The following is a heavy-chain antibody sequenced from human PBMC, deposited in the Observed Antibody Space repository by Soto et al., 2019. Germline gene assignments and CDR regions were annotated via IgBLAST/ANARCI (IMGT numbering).Heavy chain of an antibody. J-gene: IGHJ6*02. CDR3: ARDQGRIAAAGTVKNYYYYGMDV. V-gene: IGHV4-59*01. CDR1: GGSISSYY. CDR2: IYYSGST. Sequence: QVQLQESGPGLVKPSETLSLTCTVSGGSISSYYWSWIRQPPGKGLEWIGYIYYSGSTNYNPSLKSRVTISVDTSKNQCSLKLSSVTAADTAVYYCARDQGRIAAAGTVKNYYYYGMDVWGQGTTVTVSS. D-gene: IGHD6-13*01.